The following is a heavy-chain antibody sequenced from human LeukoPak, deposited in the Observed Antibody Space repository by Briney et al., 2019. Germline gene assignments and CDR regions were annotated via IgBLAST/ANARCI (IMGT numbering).Heavy chain of an antibody. D-gene: IGHD3-3*01. CDR3: ARVRLITIFGVEIIGGIDN. CDR2: IYNSGSA. J-gene: IGHJ4*02. CDR1: GGSISSHY. V-gene: IGHV4-59*11. Sequence: PSETLSLTCGVSGGSISSHYWTWIRQPPGKGREWIGFIYNSGSATYTPSLKSRVTMSQDTSKNQFSLKLNSVTAADTAVYYCARVRLITIFGVEIIGGIDNWGQGTLVTVSS.